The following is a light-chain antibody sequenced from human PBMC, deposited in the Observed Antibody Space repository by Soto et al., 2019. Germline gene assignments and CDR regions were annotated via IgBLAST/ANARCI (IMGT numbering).Light chain of an antibody. CDR2: GTS. J-gene: IGKJ5*01. CDR1: QSVSSSY. V-gene: IGKV3-20*01. CDR3: QQYGSSTLIT. Sequence: EFVLTQSPGTLSLSPGERATLSCRASQSVSSSYLAWYQRKPGQAPRLLIYGTSSRATGIPDRFSGSGSGRDFTLTISRLEPEDFAVYYCQQYGSSTLITFGQGTRLEIK.